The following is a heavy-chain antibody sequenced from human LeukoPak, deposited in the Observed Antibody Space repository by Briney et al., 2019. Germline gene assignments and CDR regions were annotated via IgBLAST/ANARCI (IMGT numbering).Heavy chain of an antibody. CDR1: GGSFSGYY. J-gene: IGHJ4*02. CDR3: ARREVSSGWAPFDY. CDR2: IYYSGST. V-gene: IGHV4-59*01. D-gene: IGHD6-19*01. Sequence: SETLSLTCAVYGGSFSGYYWSWIRQPPGKGLEWIGYIYYSGSTNYNPSLKSRVTISVDTSKNQFSLKLSSVTAADTAVYYCARREVSSGWAPFDYWGQGTLVTVSS.